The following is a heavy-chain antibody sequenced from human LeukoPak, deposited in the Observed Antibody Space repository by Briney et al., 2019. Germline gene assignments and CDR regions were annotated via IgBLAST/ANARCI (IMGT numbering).Heavy chain of an antibody. J-gene: IGHJ4*02. D-gene: IGHD3-3*01. CDR1: GFTFTSYA. Sequence: PRGSLRLSCAASGFTFTSYAMNWVRQAPGKGLEWVSFISASGSSTHYADSVKGRFTISRDNSNNTLYLQINSLRAEDTAAHYCAKGAQYDFWTGYTLEYFDVWGKGTLVTVSS. V-gene: IGHV3-23*01. CDR3: AKGAQYDFWTGYTLEYFDV. CDR2: ISASGSST.